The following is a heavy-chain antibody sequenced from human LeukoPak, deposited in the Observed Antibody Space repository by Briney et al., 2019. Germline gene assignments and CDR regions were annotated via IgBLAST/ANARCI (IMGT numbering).Heavy chain of an antibody. Sequence: GGSLRLSCAASGFTFSSYGMHWVRQAPGKGLEWVAVIWYDGSNKYYADSVKGRFTISRDNSKNTPYLQMNSLRAEDTAVYYCARGGQQLAYFDYWGQGTLVTVSS. CDR2: IWYDGSNK. V-gene: IGHV3-33*01. J-gene: IGHJ4*02. CDR3: ARGGQQLAYFDY. CDR1: GFTFSSYG. D-gene: IGHD6-13*01.